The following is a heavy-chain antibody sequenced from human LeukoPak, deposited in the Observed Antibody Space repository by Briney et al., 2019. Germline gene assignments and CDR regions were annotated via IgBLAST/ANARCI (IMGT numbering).Heavy chain of an antibody. CDR1: GSSISSYY. CDR2: IFLSGST. CDR3: ARTEYYFDH. J-gene: IGHJ4*02. D-gene: IGHD3-10*01. Sequence: PSETLSLTCTVSGSSISSYYWSWIRQPPGKGLEWIGYIFLSGSTKYNPSLQSRVTISIDTSKSQFSLRLNSVTAADTAVYYCARTEYYFDHWGRGTLVTVSS. V-gene: IGHV4-59*01.